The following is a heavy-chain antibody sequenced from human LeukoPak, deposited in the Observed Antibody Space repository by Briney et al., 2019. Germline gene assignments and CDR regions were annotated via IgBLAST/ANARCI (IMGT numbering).Heavy chain of an antibody. CDR2: IRSKDYGGTT. J-gene: IGHJ4*02. D-gene: IGHD3-10*01. CDR1: GFTFGDHA. CDR3: TRVRSGNDFDY. V-gene: IGHV3-49*04. Sequence: GGSLRLSCSASGFTFGDHAMSWVRQAPGKGLEWVGFIRSKDYGGTTEYAASVEGRFSLSRDDSKSFVYLQMSSLKTEDTAVYYCTRVRSGNDFDYWGQGTLVTVSS.